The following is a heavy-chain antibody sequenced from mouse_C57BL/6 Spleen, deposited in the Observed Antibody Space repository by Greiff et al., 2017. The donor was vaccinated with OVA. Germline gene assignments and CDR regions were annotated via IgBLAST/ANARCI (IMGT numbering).Heavy chain of an antibody. J-gene: IGHJ4*01. CDR3: ARGGWLLLPGGAMDY. V-gene: IGHV1-52*01. Sequence: QVQLQQPGAELVRPGSSVKLSCKASGYTFTSYWMHWVKQRPIQGLEWIGNIDPSDSETHYNQKFKDKATLTVDKSSSTAYMQLSSLTSEDSAVYYCARGGWLLLPGGAMDYWGQGTSVTVSS. CDR1: GYTFTSYW. CDR2: IDPSDSET. D-gene: IGHD2-3*01.